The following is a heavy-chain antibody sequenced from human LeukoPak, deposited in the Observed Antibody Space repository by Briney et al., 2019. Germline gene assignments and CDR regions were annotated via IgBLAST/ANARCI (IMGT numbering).Heavy chain of an antibody. D-gene: IGHD3-22*01. CDR1: GFTFSSYS. J-gene: IGHJ4*02. CDR2: ISSSSSTI. Sequence: GGSLRLSCAASGFTFSSYSMNWVRQAPGKGLEWVSYISSSSSTIYYADSVKGRFTISRDNAKNSLYLQMNSLRAEDTAVYYCAKTLLASSGYYDYWGQGTLVTVSS. CDR3: AKTLLASSGYYDY. V-gene: IGHV3-48*01.